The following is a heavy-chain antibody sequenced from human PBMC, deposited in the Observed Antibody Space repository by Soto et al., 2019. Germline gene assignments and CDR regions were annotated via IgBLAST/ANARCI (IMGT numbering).Heavy chain of an antibody. Sequence: ASVKVSCKASGGTFSSYAISWLRQSPGQGLEWMGGIIPIFGTANYAQKFQGRVTITADESTSTAYMELSSLRSEDTAVYYCARDRYYGSGSYSNWFDPWGQGTLVTVSS. CDR1: GGTFSSYA. D-gene: IGHD3-10*01. CDR2: IIPIFGTA. J-gene: IGHJ5*02. CDR3: ARDRYYGSGSYSNWFDP. V-gene: IGHV1-69*13.